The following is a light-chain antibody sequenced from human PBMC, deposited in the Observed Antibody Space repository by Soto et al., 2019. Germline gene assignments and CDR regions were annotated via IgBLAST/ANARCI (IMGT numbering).Light chain of an antibody. CDR1: SIGTIN. Sequence: SYELTQPPSVSVAPGQTARITCGGNSIGTINVHWYQQKPGQAPVLVVYDDSDRPSGIPERFSGSNSGDTATLTSSRVEAGDEADYYCQLWDSSSDPLVFGGGTKLTVL. V-gene: IGLV3-21*02. CDR2: DDS. J-gene: IGLJ3*02. CDR3: QLWDSSSDPLV.